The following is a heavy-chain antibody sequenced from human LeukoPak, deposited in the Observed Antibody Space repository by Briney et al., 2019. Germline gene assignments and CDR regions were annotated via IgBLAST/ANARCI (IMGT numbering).Heavy chain of an antibody. CDR3: ARRGTLYWYFDL. D-gene: IGHD3-16*01. J-gene: IGHJ2*01. CDR1: GGSFSAYY. Sequence: SETLSLTCAVYGGSFSAYYWSWIRQPPGKGLEWIGEINHSGTTNYNPSLESRVTMSVDTFKNQSSLKLSSVTAADTAVYYCARRGTLYWYFDLWGRGTLVTVSS. V-gene: IGHV4-34*01. CDR2: INHSGTT.